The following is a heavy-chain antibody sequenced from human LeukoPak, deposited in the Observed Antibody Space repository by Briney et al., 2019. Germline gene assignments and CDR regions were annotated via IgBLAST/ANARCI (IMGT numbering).Heavy chain of an antibody. CDR2: IIPILGIA. V-gene: IGHV1-69*04. CDR1: GGTFSSYA. D-gene: IGHD6-6*01. J-gene: IGHJ4*02. Sequence: GASVKVSCKASGGTFSSYAISWVRQAPGQGLEWMGRIIPILGIANYAQKFQGSVTITADKSTSTAYMELSSLRSEDTAVYYCALYSSSSGFDYWGQGTLVTVSS. CDR3: ALYSSSSGFDY.